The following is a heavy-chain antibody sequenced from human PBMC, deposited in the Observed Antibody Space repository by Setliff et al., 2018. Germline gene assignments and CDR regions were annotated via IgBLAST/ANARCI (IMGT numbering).Heavy chain of an antibody. CDR2: ISWNSGSI. CDR1: GFTFDVYA. D-gene: IGHD4-17*01. J-gene: IGHJ4*02. CDR3: ARAVVGYGDLYYFDC. Sequence: GGSLRLSCAASGFTFDVYAMHWVRQAPGKGLEWVSGISWNSGSIGYADSVKGRFTISRDNAKNSLYLQMTSLRAEDTAFYYCARAVVGYGDLYYFDCWGQGTLVTVSS. V-gene: IGHV3-9*01.